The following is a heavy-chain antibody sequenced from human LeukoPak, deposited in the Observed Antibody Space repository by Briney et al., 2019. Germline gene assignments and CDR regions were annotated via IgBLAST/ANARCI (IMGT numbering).Heavy chain of an antibody. V-gene: IGHV3-21*01. J-gene: IGHJ4*02. CDR2: ISSSSSSYI. Sequence: PGGSLRLSWAASGFTFSSYSMNWVRQAPGKGLDWVSSISSSSSSYIYYADSVKGRFTISRDNAKNSLYLQMNSLRAEDTAVYYCARGVYYYDSSGPVDDWGQGTLVTVSS. CDR1: GFTFSSYS. D-gene: IGHD3-22*01. CDR3: ARGVYYYDSSGPVDD.